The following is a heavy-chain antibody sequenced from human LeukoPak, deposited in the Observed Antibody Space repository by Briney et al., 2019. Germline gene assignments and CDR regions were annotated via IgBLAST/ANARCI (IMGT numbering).Heavy chain of an antibody. CDR1: GGSISSYY. D-gene: IGHD1-26*01. CDR3: ARDVGNGRFDY. Sequence: SETLSLTCTVSGGSISSYYWIWIRQPPGKGLEWIGSIYHSGSTYYNPSLKSRVTISVDTSKNQFSLKLSSVTAADTAVYYCARDVGNGRFDYWGQGTLVTVSS. V-gene: IGHV4-38-2*02. J-gene: IGHJ4*02. CDR2: IYHSGST.